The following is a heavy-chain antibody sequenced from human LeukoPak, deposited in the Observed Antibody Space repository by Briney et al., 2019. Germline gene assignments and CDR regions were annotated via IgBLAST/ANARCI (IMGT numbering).Heavy chain of an antibody. Sequence: GASVKVSCKASGYTFTSYGISWVRQAPGQGLEWMGWISAYNGNTNYAQKLQGRVTMTTDTSTSTAYMELRSLRSDDTALYYCWIVSPYARWLIPGYYYGMDVWGQGTTVTVSS. J-gene: IGHJ6*02. D-gene: IGHD2-2*01. V-gene: IGHV1-18*01. CDR2: ISAYNGNT. CDR3: WIVSPYARWLIPGYYYGMDV. CDR1: GYTFTSYG.